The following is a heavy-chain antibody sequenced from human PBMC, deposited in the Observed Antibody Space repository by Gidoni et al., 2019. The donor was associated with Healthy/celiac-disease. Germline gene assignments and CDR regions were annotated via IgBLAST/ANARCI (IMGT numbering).Heavy chain of an antibody. D-gene: IGHD1-26*01. CDR3: AKDIGSGSYDGFDY. J-gene: IGHJ4*02. CDR1: GFTFDDYA. Sequence: EVQLVESGGGLVQPGSSLRLSCAASGFTFDDYAMHWVRQAPGKGLEWVSGISWNSGSIGYADSVKGRFTISRDNAKNSLYLQMNSLRAEDTALYYCAKDIGSGSYDGFDYWGQGTLVTVSS. CDR2: ISWNSGSI. V-gene: IGHV3-9*01.